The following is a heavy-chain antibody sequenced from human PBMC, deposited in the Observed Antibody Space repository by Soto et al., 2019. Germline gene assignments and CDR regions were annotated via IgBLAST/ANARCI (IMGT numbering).Heavy chain of an antibody. CDR2: IHYSGST. CDR1: GGSISSYY. D-gene: IGHD3-10*01. CDR3: ARHRFGLDC. Sequence: QVQLQESGPGLVKPSETLSLTCTVSGGSISSYYWSWIRQPPGKGLEWMGYIHYSGSTHYNPSLKSRVGISIDTSKTQFSLTLGSVTAADTAVYYCARHRFGLDCWGQGTLVTVSS. V-gene: IGHV4-59*08. J-gene: IGHJ4*02.